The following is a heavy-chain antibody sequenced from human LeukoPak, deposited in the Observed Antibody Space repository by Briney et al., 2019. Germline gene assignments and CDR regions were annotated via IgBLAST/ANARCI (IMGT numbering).Heavy chain of an antibody. CDR3: AKEGYSSSAALDI. CDR1: GFTFSTYG. CDR2: ISYDGSTV. J-gene: IGHJ3*02. V-gene: IGHV3-30*18. D-gene: IGHD6-13*01. Sequence: GGSLRLSCAVSGFTFSTYGIHWVRQAPGKGLEWVALISYDGSTVYYADSVKGRFTISRDNSKKTLYLEMNSLRDEDTAVYYCAKEGYSSSAALDIWGQGTMVTVSS.